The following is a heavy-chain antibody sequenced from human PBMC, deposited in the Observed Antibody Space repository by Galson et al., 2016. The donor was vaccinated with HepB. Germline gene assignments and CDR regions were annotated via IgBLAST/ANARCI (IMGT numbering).Heavy chain of an antibody. D-gene: IGHD1-20*01. Sequence: SCKASGGTFSRYSISWVRLAPGQGLEWMGGIMPIFGTPKFAQKFQGRVTITADEVTSTVYMELSSLRSEDTAVYYCASAVITGTTGYYGMDVWGQGTTVTVSS. CDR1: GGTFSRYS. CDR2: IMPIFGTP. V-gene: IGHV1-69*01. J-gene: IGHJ6*02. CDR3: ASAVITGTTGYYGMDV.